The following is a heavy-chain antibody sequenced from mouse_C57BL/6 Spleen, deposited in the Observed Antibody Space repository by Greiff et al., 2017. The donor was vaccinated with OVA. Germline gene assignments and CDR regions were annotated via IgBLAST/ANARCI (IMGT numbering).Heavy chain of an antibody. J-gene: IGHJ2*01. Sequence: QVQLKQSGAELMKPGASVKLSCKATGYTFTGYWIEWVKQRPGHGLEWIGEILPGSGSTNYNEKFKGKATFTADTSSTTAYMQLSSLTTEDSAIYYCARSYPTVVATDWGQGTTLTVSS. CDR3: ARSYPTVVATD. CDR2: ILPGSGST. V-gene: IGHV1-9*01. D-gene: IGHD1-1*01. CDR1: GYTFTGYW.